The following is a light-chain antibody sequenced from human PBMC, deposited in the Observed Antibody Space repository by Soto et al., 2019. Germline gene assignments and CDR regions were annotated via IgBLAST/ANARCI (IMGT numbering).Light chain of an antibody. V-gene: IGKV1-6*01. CDR2: AAS. J-gene: IGKJ1*01. CDR1: QDIRND. CDR3: LQHYNYPRT. Sequence: AIQMTQSPSSLSASVGDRVTITCRASQDIRNDLGWFQQKPGRAPKLLIHAASSLLSGLPSRFSGSGSGTDFTLTISSLQPEDFATYYCLQHYNYPRTFGQGTKVEIK.